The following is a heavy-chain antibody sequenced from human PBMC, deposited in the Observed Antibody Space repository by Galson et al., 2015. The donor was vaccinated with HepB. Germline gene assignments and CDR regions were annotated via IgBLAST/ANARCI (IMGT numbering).Heavy chain of an antibody. CDR2: IYYSGST. D-gene: IGHD1-26*01. Sequence: TLSLTCAVSGGSISSGDYYWSWIRQPPGKGLEWIGYIYYSGSTYYNPSLKSRVTISVDTSKNQFSLKLSSVTAADTAVYYCANIEGYGWFDPWGQGTLVTVSS. CDR1: GGSISSGDYY. V-gene: IGHV4-30-4*01. CDR3: ANIEGYGWFDP. J-gene: IGHJ5*02.